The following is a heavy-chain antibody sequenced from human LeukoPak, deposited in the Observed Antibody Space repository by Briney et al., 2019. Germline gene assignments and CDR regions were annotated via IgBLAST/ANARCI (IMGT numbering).Heavy chain of an antibody. Sequence: SETLSLTCTVSGVSIVRHYWIWIRQPPGKGLEWIGHISYSGSTNYNPSLKSRVTISVDTPKNQFSLKLSSVTAADTAVYYCARHVGLYSGFGYWGQGTLVTVSS. CDR1: GVSIVRHY. CDR2: ISYSGST. D-gene: IGHD5-12*01. CDR3: ARHVGLYSGFGY. J-gene: IGHJ4*02. V-gene: IGHV4-59*08.